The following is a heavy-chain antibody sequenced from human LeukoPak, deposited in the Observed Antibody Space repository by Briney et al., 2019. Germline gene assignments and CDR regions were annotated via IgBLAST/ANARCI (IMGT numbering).Heavy chain of an antibody. V-gene: IGHV3-30-3*01. CDR2: ISYDGSNK. D-gene: IGHD5-12*01. CDR1: GFTFSSYA. CDR3: ASGMVAKILGYFDY. J-gene: IGHJ4*02. Sequence: GRSLRLSCAASGFTFSSYAMHWVRQAPGKGLEWVAVISYDGSNKYYADYVKGRFTISRDNSKNTLYLQMNSLRADDAAVYYCASGMVAKILGYFDYWGQGTLVTVSS.